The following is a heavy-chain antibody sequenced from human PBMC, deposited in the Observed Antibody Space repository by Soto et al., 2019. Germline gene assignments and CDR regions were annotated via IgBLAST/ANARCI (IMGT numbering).Heavy chain of an antibody. Sequence: QVQLVESGGGVVQPGSSLRLSCVASGFTFSRYGMHWVRQAPGKGLEWVGFISPDGRNKYYVDSAEGRFTISRDNSKNTLFLQMNSLRVEDTTVYYCVKASAWAFDYWGQGTLLTVSS. CDR3: VKASAWAFDY. D-gene: IGHD2-2*01. V-gene: IGHV3-30*18. J-gene: IGHJ4*02. CDR1: GFTFSRYG. CDR2: ISPDGRNK.